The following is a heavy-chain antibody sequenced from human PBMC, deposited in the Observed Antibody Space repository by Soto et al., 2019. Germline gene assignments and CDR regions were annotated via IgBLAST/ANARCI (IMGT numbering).Heavy chain of an antibody. CDR2: IYYSGST. J-gene: IGHJ5*02. Sequence: PSETLSLTCTVSGGSISSYYWSWIRQPPGKGLEWIGYIYYSGSTNYNPSLKSRVTISVDTSKNQFSLKLSSVTAADTAVYYCASCYCSGGSCYGCDWFDPWGQGTLVTVSS. CDR3: ASCYCSGGSCYGCDWFDP. D-gene: IGHD2-15*01. CDR1: GGSISSYY. V-gene: IGHV4-59*01.